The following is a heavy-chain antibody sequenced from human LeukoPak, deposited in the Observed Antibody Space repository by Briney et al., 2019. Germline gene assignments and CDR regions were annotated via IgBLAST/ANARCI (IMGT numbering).Heavy chain of an antibody. D-gene: IGHD2-21*02. CDR3: DRDYLCNGVTCDDCFDP. CDR2: IGTYNHDT. J-gene: IGHJ5*02. Sequence: GGSVKVSCKASGYTFSNYGISWVRQAPGQGLEWMAWIGTYNHDTNYAQKFRGRVTLTTDTSTSTPYMEMRSLGSDDTAVYYCDRDYLCNGVTCDDCFDPWGQGTLVTVSS. V-gene: IGHV1-18*01. CDR1: GYTFSNYG.